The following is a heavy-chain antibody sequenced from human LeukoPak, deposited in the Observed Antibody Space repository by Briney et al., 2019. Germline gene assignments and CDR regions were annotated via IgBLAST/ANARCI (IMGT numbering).Heavy chain of an antibody. D-gene: IGHD6-19*01. CDR2: IKSKSNAGTT. CDR1: GFRFPDAW. CDR3: STWGSSGWGWYFDL. Sequence: GGSLRLSCAASGFRFPDAWMNWVRQAPGQELEWVGRIKSKSNAGTTGYGAPVKGRFTISRDDSNNTLYLQMDSLKTEDTAVYFCSTWGSSGWGWYFDLWGRGALVTVSS. J-gene: IGHJ2*01. V-gene: IGHV3-15*07.